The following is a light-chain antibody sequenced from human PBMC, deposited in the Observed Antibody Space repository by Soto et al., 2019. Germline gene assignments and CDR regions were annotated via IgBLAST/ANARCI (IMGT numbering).Light chain of an antibody. V-gene: IGLV1-40*01. CDR2: GNT. CDR1: SSNIGAGCE. Sequence: QSVLTQPPSVSGAPGQRVTISCTGCSSNIGAGCEVHWYQHLPGKAPKLLIYGNTNRPSGVPDRFSGSKSGTSASLAITGLQAEDEADYYCQSYDSSLSASYVFGGGTK. J-gene: IGLJ1*01. CDR3: QSYDSSLSASYV.